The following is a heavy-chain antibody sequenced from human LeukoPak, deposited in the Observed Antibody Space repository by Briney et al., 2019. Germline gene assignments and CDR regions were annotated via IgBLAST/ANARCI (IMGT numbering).Heavy chain of an antibody. J-gene: IGHJ6*03. CDR1: EFTFDDYG. Sequence: GGSLRLSCAASEFTFDDYGMSWVRQAPGKGLEWVSGINWNGGSTGYADSVKGRFTISRDNAKNSLYLQMNSLRAEDTALYYCARALGYCSSTSCSTYDYYYMDVWGKGTTVTVSS. V-gene: IGHV3-20*04. D-gene: IGHD2-2*01. CDR2: INWNGGST. CDR3: ARALGYCSSTSCSTYDYYYMDV.